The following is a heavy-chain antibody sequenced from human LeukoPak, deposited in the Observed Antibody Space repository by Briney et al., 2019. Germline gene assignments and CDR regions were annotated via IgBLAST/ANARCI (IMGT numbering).Heavy chain of an antibody. D-gene: IGHD4-11*01. CDR1: GYSINSGYY. Sequence: PSETLSLTCTVSGYSINSGYYWGWIRQSPEKGLEWIGSIYQSGSTYYNPSLKSRVTISVDTSKNQFSLKLSSVTAADTAVYYCARVKYDYSNYEARWYFDYWGQGTLVTVSS. V-gene: IGHV4-38-2*02. CDR3: ARVKYDYSNYEARWYFDY. J-gene: IGHJ4*02. CDR2: IYQSGST.